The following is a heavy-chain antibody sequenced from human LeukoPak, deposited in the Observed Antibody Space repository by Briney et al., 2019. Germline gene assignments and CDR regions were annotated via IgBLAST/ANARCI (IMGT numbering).Heavy chain of an antibody. CDR1: GFTFSSYG. V-gene: IGHV3-30*18. J-gene: IGHJ4*02. CDR3: AKDYDGIVGASYFDY. Sequence: PGGSLRLSCAASGFTFSSYGMHWVRQAPGKGLEWVAVISYDGSNKYYADSVKGRFTISRDNSKNTLYLQMNSLRAEDTAVYYCAKDYDGIVGASYFDYWGQGTLVTVSS. CDR2: ISYDGSNK. D-gene: IGHD1-26*01.